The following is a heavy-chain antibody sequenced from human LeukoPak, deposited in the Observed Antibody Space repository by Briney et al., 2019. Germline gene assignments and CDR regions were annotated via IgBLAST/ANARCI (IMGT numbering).Heavy chain of an antibody. CDR1: GVSINTYF. D-gene: IGHD1/OR15-1a*01. CDR2: VYYNGIT. CDR3: ASQLGGTTFH. J-gene: IGHJ4*02. V-gene: IGHV4-59*01. Sequence: SETLSLTCTVSGVSINTYFWSWIRQPPGKGLEWIGYVYYNGITNYDPSLKSRVSISLDTSKNQFSLRLNSVTAAETAVYYCASQLGGTTFHWGQGTLVTVSS.